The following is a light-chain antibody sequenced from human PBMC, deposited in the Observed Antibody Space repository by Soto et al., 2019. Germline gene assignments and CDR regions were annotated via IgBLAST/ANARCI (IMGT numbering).Light chain of an antibody. Sequence: EIVLTQSPGTLSLSPGERATLPCRASQSVSSSYLAWYQQKPGQAPRLLIYGASNRATGIPDRFSASGSGTDFTLTISRLEPEDFAVYYCQQYGSSPPYTFGQGTKLEIK. CDR3: QQYGSSPPYT. CDR2: GAS. J-gene: IGKJ2*01. CDR1: QSVSSSY. V-gene: IGKV3-20*01.